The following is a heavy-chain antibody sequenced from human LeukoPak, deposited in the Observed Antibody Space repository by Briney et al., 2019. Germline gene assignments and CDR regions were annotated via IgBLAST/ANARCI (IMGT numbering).Heavy chain of an antibody. CDR3: ARDLLNDEGSSYFFDQ. Sequence: GGSLRLSCAASGFTFSSYSMNWVRQAPGKGLEWVSYISQSSDRIYHADSVKGRFTISRDNAKNSLYLQMDSLRVENTAVYYCARDLLNDEGSSYFFDQWGQGTLVTVAS. CDR2: ISQSSDRI. D-gene: IGHD2-2*01. J-gene: IGHJ4*02. CDR1: GFTFSSYS. V-gene: IGHV3-48*04.